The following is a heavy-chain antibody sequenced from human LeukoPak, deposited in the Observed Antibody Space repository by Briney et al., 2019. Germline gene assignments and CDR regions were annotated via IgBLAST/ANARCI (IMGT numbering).Heavy chain of an antibody. CDR3: VVGGSPGY. CDR1: GPAFSAYK. CDR2: ISTDGYTT. Sequence: GGSLRLSCAASGPAFSAYKMHWVRQAPRKGLVWVSRISTDGYTTDYADFVQGRFTASRDNTKNTWSLEMNSLRAEDTAVYYCVVGGSPGYWGQGTLVTVSS. J-gene: IGHJ4*02. D-gene: IGHD2-15*01. V-gene: IGHV3-74*01.